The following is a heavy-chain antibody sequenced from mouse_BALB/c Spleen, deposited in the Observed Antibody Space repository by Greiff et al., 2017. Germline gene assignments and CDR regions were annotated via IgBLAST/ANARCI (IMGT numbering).Heavy chain of an antibody. Sequence: EVQLQQSGPELVKPGASVKMSCKASGYTFTSYVMHWVKQKPGQGLEWIGYINPYNDGTKYNEKFKGKATLTSDKSSSTAYMELSSLTSEDSAVYYCARGVRRGGVDYWGQGTTLTVSS. J-gene: IGHJ2*01. D-gene: IGHD2-14*01. CDR3: ARGVRRGGVDY. CDR1: GYTFTSYV. V-gene: IGHV1-14*01. CDR2: INPYNDGT.